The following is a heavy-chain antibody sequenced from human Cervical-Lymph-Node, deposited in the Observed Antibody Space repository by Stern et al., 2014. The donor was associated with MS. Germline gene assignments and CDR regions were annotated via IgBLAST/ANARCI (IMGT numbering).Heavy chain of an antibody. D-gene: IGHD1-26*01. J-gene: IGHJ4*02. CDR1: GFTFSSNA. CDR3: ARGGVGAIT. Sequence: VQLVESGGGLVQPGGSLRLSCAASGFTFSSNAMHWVRQAPGKGLEFVSAISSNGSITYYANSVKVRFIISRDNSKNTLYLQMGSLRTEDMAVYYCARGGVGAITWGQGTLVTVSS. V-gene: IGHV3-64*01. CDR2: ISSNGSIT.